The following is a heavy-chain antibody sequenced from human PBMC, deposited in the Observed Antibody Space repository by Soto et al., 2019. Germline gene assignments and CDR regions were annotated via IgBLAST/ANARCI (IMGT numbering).Heavy chain of an antibody. D-gene: IGHD6-19*01. V-gene: IGHV4-59*01. CDR2: IYYTGST. Sequence: PSETLSLTCTVSGGSIISFYWSWIRQPPGKGLEWIGYIYYTGSTNYNPSLKSRVTISVDTSMNQVSLNLTSVTAADTAVYYCARKRLAVTGPFDYWGQGTLVTVSS. CDR1: GGSIISFY. J-gene: IGHJ4*02. CDR3: ARKRLAVTGPFDY.